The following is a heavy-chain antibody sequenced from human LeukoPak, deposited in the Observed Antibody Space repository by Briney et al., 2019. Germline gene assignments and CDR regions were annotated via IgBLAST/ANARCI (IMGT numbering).Heavy chain of an antibody. D-gene: IGHD6-19*01. V-gene: IGHV5-51*01. CDR1: GYSFTNYW. CDR2: IYPGDSDT. J-gene: IGHJ5*01. Sequence: ESLKISCKGSGYSFTNYWIGWVRQMPGKGLEWMGIIYPGDSDTRYSPSFQGQVTISADRSVSTAYLQWSSLKASDTAMYYCARAIGYTSGWFESWGQGTLVSVSS. CDR3: ARAIGYTSGWFES.